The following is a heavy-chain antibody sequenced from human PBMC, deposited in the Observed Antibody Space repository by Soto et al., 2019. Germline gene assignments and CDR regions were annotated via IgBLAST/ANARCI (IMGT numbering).Heavy chain of an antibody. V-gene: IGHV2-26*01. Sequence: QVTLKESGPVLVKPTETLTLTCTVSGFSLSNARMGVSWIRQPPGKALEWLAHIFSNDEKSYSTSLKSRLTISKXXSXSXXVLTMTNMDPVDTATYYCARTRDGSSWYSSYYFDYWGQGTLVTVSS. CDR1: GFSLSNARMG. J-gene: IGHJ4*02. CDR3: ARTRDGSSWYSSYYFDY. D-gene: IGHD6-13*01. CDR2: IFSNDEK.